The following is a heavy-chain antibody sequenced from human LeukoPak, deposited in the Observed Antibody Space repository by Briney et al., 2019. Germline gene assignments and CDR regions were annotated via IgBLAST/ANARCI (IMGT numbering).Heavy chain of an antibody. CDR3: AKTGGRGDPFDY. CDR1: GFTFTSYT. V-gene: IGHV3-21*01. CDR2: ISSTSSYI. Sequence: GGSLRLSCAASGFTFTSYTINWVRQAPGKGLQWVSSISSTSSYINYADSVKGRFTISRDNAENSLYLEMNSLRVEDTAVYYCAKTGGRGDPFDYWGQGTLVTVSS. J-gene: IGHJ4*02. D-gene: IGHD2-21*02.